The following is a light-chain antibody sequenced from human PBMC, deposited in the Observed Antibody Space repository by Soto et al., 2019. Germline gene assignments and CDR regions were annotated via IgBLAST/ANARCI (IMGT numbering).Light chain of an antibody. V-gene: IGKV3-20*01. J-gene: IGKJ1*01. CDR2: RAS. CDR3: QQYGDSLLT. CDR1: QSVSSDY. Sequence: EIVLTQSPGTLSLSPGERATLSCRASQSVSSDYLAWYQQKPGQAPRLLISRASRRATGIPDRFSGSGSGTDFTLTITRLEAEDFADYYCQQYGDSLLTFGQGTKVEIK.